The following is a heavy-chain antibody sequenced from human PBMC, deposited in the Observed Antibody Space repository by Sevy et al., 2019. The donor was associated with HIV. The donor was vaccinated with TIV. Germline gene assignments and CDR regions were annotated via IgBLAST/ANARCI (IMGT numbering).Heavy chain of an antibody. J-gene: IGHJ4*02. CDR1: GFTFNMYW. CDR3: ARVGVGSWLPHYYFDY. V-gene: IGHV3-7*01. Sequence: GGSLRLSCAASGFTFNMYWMTWVRQAPGKGLEWVANIKKDGSEKYYVDSVKGRFTMSRDNAKNSLYLQMNSLRAEDTGVYYCARVGVGSWLPHYYFDYWGQGALVTVSS. D-gene: IGHD3-3*01. CDR2: IKKDGSEK.